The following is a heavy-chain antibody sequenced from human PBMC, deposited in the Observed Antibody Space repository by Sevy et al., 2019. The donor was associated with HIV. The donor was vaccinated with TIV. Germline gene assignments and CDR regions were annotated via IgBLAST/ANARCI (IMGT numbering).Heavy chain of an antibody. D-gene: IGHD4-4*01. Sequence: GGSLRLSCAASGFTFSDYYMRWIRQAPGKGLEWVSYISSSGSTIYYADSVKGRFTISRDNAKNSRYLRMNSLGAEDTAVYYCARDAGATDGVVWGQGTTVTVSS. V-gene: IGHV3-11*01. CDR1: GFTFSDYY. CDR3: ARDAGATDGVV. J-gene: IGHJ6*02. CDR2: ISSSGSTI.